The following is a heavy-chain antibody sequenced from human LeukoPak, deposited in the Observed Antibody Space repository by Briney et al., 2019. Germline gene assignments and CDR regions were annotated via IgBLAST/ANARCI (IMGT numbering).Heavy chain of an antibody. CDR3: ARDSYYYESGGFDF. CDR2: ISSSGSTI. J-gene: IGHJ4*02. Sequence: GGSLRLSCAASGFTFSSYEMNWVRQAPGKGLEWVSYISSSGSTIYYADSVKGRFTISRDNAKNSLYLQMNSLRAEDTAVYYCARDSYYYESGGFDFWGQGTPVTVSS. D-gene: IGHD3-22*01. CDR1: GFTFSSYE. V-gene: IGHV3-48*03.